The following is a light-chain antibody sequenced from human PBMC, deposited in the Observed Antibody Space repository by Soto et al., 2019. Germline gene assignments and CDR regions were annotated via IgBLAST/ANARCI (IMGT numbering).Light chain of an antibody. CDR2: RNN. J-gene: IGLJ2*01. Sequence: QSVLTQPPSASGTPGQRVTISCSGSSSNIGSNYVYWYQHLPGTAPKLLIQRNNQRPSGVPDRFSGSKSGTSTSLAISGLRSEDEADYYCAAWDGSLGGVVFGGGTQLTVL. CDR1: SSNIGSNY. V-gene: IGLV1-47*01. CDR3: AAWDGSLGGVV.